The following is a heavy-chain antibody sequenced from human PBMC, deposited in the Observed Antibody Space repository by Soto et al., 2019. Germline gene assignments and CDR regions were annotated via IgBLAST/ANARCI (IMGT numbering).Heavy chain of an antibody. CDR1: GGSISSGDYY. CDR3: ARRRWLQCFDY. V-gene: IGHV4-30-4*01. CDR2: IYYSGST. Sequence: PSETLSLTCTVSGGSISSGDYYWSWIRQPPGKGLEWIGYIYYSGSTYYNPSLKSRVTISVDTSKNQFSLELSSVTAADTAVYYCARRRWLQCFDYWRQGTLVTVSS. J-gene: IGHJ4*02. D-gene: IGHD5-12*01.